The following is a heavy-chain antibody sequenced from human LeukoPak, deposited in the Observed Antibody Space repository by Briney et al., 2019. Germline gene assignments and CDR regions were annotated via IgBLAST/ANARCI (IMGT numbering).Heavy chain of an antibody. CDR1: GGSISSYY. CDR3: AKHSSGYTDFDY. CDR2: IYYSGST. Sequence: SETLSLTCTVSGGSISSYYWSWIRQPPGKGLEWIGYIYYSGSTNYNPSLKSRVTISVDTSKNQFSLKLSSVTAADTAVYYCAKHSSGYTDFDYWGQGTLVTVSS. D-gene: IGHD3-22*01. V-gene: IGHV4-59*01. J-gene: IGHJ4*02.